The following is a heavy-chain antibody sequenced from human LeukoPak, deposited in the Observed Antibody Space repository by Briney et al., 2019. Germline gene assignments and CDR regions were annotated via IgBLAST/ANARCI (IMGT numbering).Heavy chain of an antibody. CDR3: ARDPPFYCSGGSCYGGY. D-gene: IGHD2-15*01. Sequence: GGSLRLSCAASGFTVSSNYMSWVRQAPGKGLEWVSVIYSSGSTYYADSVKGRFTISRHNSKNTLYLQMNSLRAEDTAVYYCARDPPFYCSGGSCYGGYWGQGTLVTVSS. CDR1: GFTVSSNY. V-gene: IGHV3-53*04. CDR2: IYSSGST. J-gene: IGHJ4*02.